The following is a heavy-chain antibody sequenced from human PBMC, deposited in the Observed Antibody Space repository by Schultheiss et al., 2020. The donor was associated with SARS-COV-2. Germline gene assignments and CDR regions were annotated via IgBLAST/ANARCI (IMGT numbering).Heavy chain of an antibody. D-gene: IGHD3-22*01. CDR1: GGSISSYY. J-gene: IGHJ3*02. V-gene: IGHV4-59*05. Sequence: SETLSLTCTVSGGSISSYYWSWIRQPPGKGLEWIGSIYYSGSTYYNPSLKSRVTISVDTSKNQFSLKLSSVTAADTAVYYCARHRRYYYDSSGYRDAFDIWGQGTMVTVSS. CDR3: ARHRRYYYDSSGYRDAFDI. CDR2: IYYSGST.